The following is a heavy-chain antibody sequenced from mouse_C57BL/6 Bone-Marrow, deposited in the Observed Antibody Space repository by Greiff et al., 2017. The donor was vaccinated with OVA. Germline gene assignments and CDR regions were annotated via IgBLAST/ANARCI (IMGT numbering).Heavy chain of an antibody. D-gene: IGHD1-1*02. CDR3: ARSLIYYGRAY. CDR1: GYTFTSYD. Sequence: VQLQQSGPELVKPGASVKLSCKASGYTFTSYDINWVKQRPGQGLEWIGWIYPRDGSTKYNEKFKGKATLTVDTSSSTAYMELHSLTSEDSAVDFCARSLIYYGRAYWGQGTLVTVSA. J-gene: IGHJ3*01. V-gene: IGHV1-85*01. CDR2: IYPRDGST.